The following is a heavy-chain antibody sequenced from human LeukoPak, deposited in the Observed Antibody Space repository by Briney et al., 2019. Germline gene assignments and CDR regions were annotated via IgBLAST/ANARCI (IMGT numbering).Heavy chain of an antibody. D-gene: IGHD3-9*01. J-gene: IGHJ4*02. Sequence: PGGSLRLSCVASGFSVTDYAMNWVRQTPGKGLEWVSFISASGYGHNAEPVKGRFTISRDESKSTLFLQMNSLTAADTAVYYCVKGVKSAWFPRPHYWGQGALVSVSA. V-gene: IGHV3-23*01. CDR1: GFSVTDYA. CDR3: VKGVKSAWFPRPHY. CDR2: ISASGYG.